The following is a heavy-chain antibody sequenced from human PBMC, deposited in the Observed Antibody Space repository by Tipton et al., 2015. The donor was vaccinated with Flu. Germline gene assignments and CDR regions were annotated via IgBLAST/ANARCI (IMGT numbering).Heavy chain of an antibody. Sequence: SLRLSCATSGFTFSHYWMNWVRQAPGKGLEWVANIKQDGSEKYYVNSVKGRFTISRDNAKNSLYLEMNSLRAEDTAVYYCSKSLDYWGQGTLVTVSS. CDR1: GFTFSHYW. V-gene: IGHV3-7*01. CDR2: IKQDGSEK. J-gene: IGHJ4*02. CDR3: SKSLDY.